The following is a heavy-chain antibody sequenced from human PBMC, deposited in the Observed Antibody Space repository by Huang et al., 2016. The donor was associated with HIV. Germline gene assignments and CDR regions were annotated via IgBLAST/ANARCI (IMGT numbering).Heavy chain of an antibody. J-gene: IGHJ6*02. CDR1: GYRFRSHW. D-gene: IGHD3-10*01. Sequence: EVQLVQSGAEVKKPGESLKISCKGSGYRFRSHWIGWVRQMPGKGLEWMGIIYPGSSDTRYSPSFQGQVTISADKSVNTAYLQWSSLKASDTAMYYCARLIGSPSFYYGLDVWGQGTTVTVSS. CDR2: IYPGSSDT. CDR3: ARLIGSPSFYYGLDV. V-gene: IGHV5-51*01.